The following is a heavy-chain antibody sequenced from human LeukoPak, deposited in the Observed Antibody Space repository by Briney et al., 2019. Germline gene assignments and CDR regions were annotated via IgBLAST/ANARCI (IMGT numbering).Heavy chain of an antibody. Sequence: SGTLSLTCAVSGGSISSTNWWNWVRQPPGKGLEWIGEIYQSGSTNYNPSLKSRVTISVDKSKNQFSLKLSSVTAADTAIYYCVILDHDFVWGSYRRDYWGQGTLVTVSS. J-gene: IGHJ4*02. CDR3: VILDHDFVWGSYRRDY. D-gene: IGHD3-16*02. CDR1: GGSISSTNW. CDR2: IYQSGST. V-gene: IGHV4-4*02.